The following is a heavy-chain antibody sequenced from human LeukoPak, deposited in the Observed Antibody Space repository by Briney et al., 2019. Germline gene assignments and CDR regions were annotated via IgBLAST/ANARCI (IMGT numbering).Heavy chain of an antibody. Sequence: PSQTLSLTCTVSGGSISSGGYYWSWIRQHPGKGLEWIGYIYYSGSTYYNPSLKSRVTISVDTSKNHFSLKLSSVTAADTAVYYCATSLYTSGWSDYWGQGTLVTVSS. CDR2: IYYSGST. J-gene: IGHJ4*02. CDR1: GGSISSGGYY. CDR3: ATSLYTSGWSDY. D-gene: IGHD6-19*01. V-gene: IGHV4-31*03.